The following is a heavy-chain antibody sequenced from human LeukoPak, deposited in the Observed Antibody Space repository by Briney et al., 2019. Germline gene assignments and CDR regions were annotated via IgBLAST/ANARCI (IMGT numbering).Heavy chain of an antibody. J-gene: IGHJ4*02. CDR3: ASVGDCSGGSCVIDY. V-gene: IGHV4-39*01. CDR1: GGSISSSSYY. Sequence: SETLSLTCTVSGGSISSSSYYWGWIRQPPGKGLEWIGSIYYSGSTYYNPSPKSRVTISVDTSKNQFSLKLSSVTAADTAVYYCASVGDCSGGSCVIDYWGQGTLVTVSS. CDR2: IYYSGST. D-gene: IGHD2-15*01.